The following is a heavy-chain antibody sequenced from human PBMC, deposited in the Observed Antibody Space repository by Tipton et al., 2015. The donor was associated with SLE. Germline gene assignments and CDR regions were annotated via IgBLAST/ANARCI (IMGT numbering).Heavy chain of an antibody. D-gene: IGHD2/OR15-2a*01. CDR2: IYTSGAT. J-gene: IGHJ3*02. CDR3: AGVWLNNAFDI. V-gene: IGHV4-4*07. Sequence: TLSLTCNVSGVSISSSYWSWIRQPAGQGLGWIGRIYTSGATDDNPSLKSRVTMSVDMSKNQIFLKMTSVTAADSAVYFCAGVWLNNAFDIWGQGTRVTGSS. CDR1: GVSISSSY.